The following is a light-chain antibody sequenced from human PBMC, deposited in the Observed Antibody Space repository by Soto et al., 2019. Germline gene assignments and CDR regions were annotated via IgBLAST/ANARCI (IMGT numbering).Light chain of an antibody. CDR2: EVS. V-gene: IGLV2-14*01. CDR1: GTDVGGYNY. J-gene: IGLJ3*02. CDR3: CSFTSRSYLL. Sequence: QSALTQPASVSGSPGQSVTISCTCTGTDVGGYNYVSWYQHHPGKAPKLMIYEVSNHPPGGSNRFSGSKSGNTASLIISGRQTEDEAAYYCCSFTSRSYLLFGGGTKLTVL.